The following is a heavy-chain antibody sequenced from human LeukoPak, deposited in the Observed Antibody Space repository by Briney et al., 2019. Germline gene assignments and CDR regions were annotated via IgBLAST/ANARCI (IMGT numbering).Heavy chain of an antibody. CDR2: ISGSGGAI. CDR1: GFTFTTYE. CDR3: ARGGRAVAGTLDY. J-gene: IGHJ4*02. D-gene: IGHD6-13*01. Sequence: GGSLRLSCATSGFTFTTYEMNWVRQAPGKGLEWVSHISGSGGAIYYADSVKGRFTISRDNSKNTLYLQMNSLRAEDTAVYNCARGGRAVAGTLDYWGQGTLVTVSS. V-gene: IGHV3-48*03.